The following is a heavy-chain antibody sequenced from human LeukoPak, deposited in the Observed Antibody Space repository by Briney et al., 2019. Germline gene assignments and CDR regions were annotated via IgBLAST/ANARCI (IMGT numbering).Heavy chain of an antibody. Sequence: GGSLRLSCAASGFTFNTYAMTWVRQAAGKGLEWVSSISDSGGSTFYADSVKGRFTISRDNSNNRVYLQMNSLRAEDMAIYYCASPYASGIYGNWLDPWGQGTLVIVSS. CDR2: ISDSGGST. CDR3: ASPYASGIYGNWLDP. CDR1: GFTFNTYA. D-gene: IGHD3-10*01. J-gene: IGHJ5*02. V-gene: IGHV3-23*01.